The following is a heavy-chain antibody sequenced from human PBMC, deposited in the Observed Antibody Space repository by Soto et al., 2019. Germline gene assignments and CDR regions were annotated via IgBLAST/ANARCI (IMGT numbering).Heavy chain of an antibody. Sequence: EVQLVESGGGLVQPGGSLRLSCAASGFTFSSYSMNWVRQAPGKGLEWVSYISSSSSTIYYADSVKGRFTISRDNAKNSLYLQMNSLRDEDTAVYYCARDRDYSNPDYYYYGMDVWGQGTTVTVSS. CDR2: ISSSSSTI. V-gene: IGHV3-48*02. CDR1: GFTFSSYS. D-gene: IGHD4-4*01. CDR3: ARDRDYSNPDYYYYGMDV. J-gene: IGHJ6*02.